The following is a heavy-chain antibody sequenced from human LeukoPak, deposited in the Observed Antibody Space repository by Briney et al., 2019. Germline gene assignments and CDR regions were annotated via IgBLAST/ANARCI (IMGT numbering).Heavy chain of an antibody. J-gene: IGHJ6*02. Sequence: PGGSLRLSCAASGFTFSTYWMHWVRQAPGKGLVWVSRIISDGGSINYADSVKGRFTISRDNAKNTLYLQMNSLRAEDTAVYYCARDASGWSRDVWGQGTTVTVSS. V-gene: IGHV3-74*01. CDR3: ARDASGWSRDV. CDR2: IISDGGSI. CDR1: GFTFSTYW. D-gene: IGHD6-19*01.